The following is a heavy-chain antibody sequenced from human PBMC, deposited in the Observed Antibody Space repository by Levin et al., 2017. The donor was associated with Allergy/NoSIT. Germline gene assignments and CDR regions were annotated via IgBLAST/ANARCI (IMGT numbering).Heavy chain of an antibody. V-gene: IGHV3-53*01. D-gene: IGHD5-18*01. CDR3: ATDTAMVNDAFDI. Sequence: GESLKISCAASGFTVSSNYMSWVRQAPGKGLEWVSVIYSGGSTYYADSVKGRFTISRDNSKNTLYLQMNSLRAEDTAVYYCATDTAMVNDAFDIWGQGTMVTVSS. CDR1: GFTVSSNY. J-gene: IGHJ3*02. CDR2: IYSGGST.